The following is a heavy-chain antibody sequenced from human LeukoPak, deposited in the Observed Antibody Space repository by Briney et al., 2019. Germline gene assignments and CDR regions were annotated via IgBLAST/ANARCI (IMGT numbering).Heavy chain of an antibody. Sequence: ASVKVSCKASGYTFTGYYMHWVRQAPGQGLEWMGWINPNSGGTNYAQKFQGRVTMTRDTSISTAYMELSRLTSDDTAVYSCARGLGYCSGGTCAPGALDIWGQGTMVTVSS. J-gene: IGHJ3*02. V-gene: IGHV1-2*02. CDR2: INPNSGGT. D-gene: IGHD2-15*01. CDR3: ARGLGYCSGGTCAPGALDI. CDR1: GYTFTGYY.